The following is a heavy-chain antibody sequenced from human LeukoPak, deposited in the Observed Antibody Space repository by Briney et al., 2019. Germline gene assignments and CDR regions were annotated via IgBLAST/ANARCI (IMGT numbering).Heavy chain of an antibody. V-gene: IGHV3-53*04. CDR3: ARDTAAGTG. J-gene: IGHJ4*02. CDR2: IYSGGST. CDR1: AFTFSSYG. Sequence: PGGSLRLSCAASAFTFSSYGMHWVRQAPGKGLEWVSVIYSGGSTYYADSVKGRFTISRHNSKNTLYLQMNSLRAEDTAVYYCARDTAAGTGWGQGTLVTVSS. D-gene: IGHD6-13*01.